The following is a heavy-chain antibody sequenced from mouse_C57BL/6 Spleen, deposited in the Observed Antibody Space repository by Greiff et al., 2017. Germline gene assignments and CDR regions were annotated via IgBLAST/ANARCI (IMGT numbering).Heavy chain of an antibody. CDR2: INPSSGYT. CDR1: GYTFTSYW. CDR3: ARSNSNEGFAY. J-gene: IGHJ3*01. V-gene: IGHV1-7*01. D-gene: IGHD2-5*01. Sequence: QVQLQQSGAELAKPGASVKLSCKASGYTFTSYWMHWVKQRPGQGLEWIGYINPSSGYTKYNQKFKDKATLTADQASSTAYMQLSSRTYEDSAVYYCARSNSNEGFAYWGQGTLVTVSA.